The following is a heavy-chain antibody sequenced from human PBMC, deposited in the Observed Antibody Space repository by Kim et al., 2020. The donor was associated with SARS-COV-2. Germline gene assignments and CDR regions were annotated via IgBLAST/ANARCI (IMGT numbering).Heavy chain of an antibody. V-gene: IGHV1-2*06. Sequence: ASVKVSCKASGYTFTGYYMHWVRQVPGQGLEWMGRINPNSGGTNYAQKFQGRVTLTRDTSINTAYMELSRLRSDDTAVYYCARDLEVRGVMHYFDYWCQG. D-gene: IGHD3-10*01. J-gene: IGHJ4*02. CDR1: GYTFTGYY. CDR2: INPNSGGT. CDR3: ARDLEVRGVMHYFDY.